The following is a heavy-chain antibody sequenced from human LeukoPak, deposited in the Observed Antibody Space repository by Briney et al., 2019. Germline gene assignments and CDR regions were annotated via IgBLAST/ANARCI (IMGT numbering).Heavy chain of an antibody. D-gene: IGHD2-21*02. J-gene: IGHJ3*02. CDR1: GGSISSSSYY. CDR3: ASPTKQHIVVVTAIPHAFDI. V-gene: IGHV4-39*01. CDR2: IYYSGST. Sequence: SETLSLTCTVSGGSISSSSYYWGWIRQPPGKGLEWIGSIYYSGSTYYNPSLKSRVTISVDTSKNQFSLKLSSVTAADTAVYYCASPTKQHIVVVTAIPHAFDIWGQGTMVTVSS.